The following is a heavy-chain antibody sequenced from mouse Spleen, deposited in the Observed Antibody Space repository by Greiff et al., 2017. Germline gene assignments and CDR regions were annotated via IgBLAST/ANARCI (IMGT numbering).Heavy chain of an antibody. V-gene: IGHV5-17*01. D-gene: IGHD1-1*01. Sequence: VQLKESGGGLVKPGGSLKLSCAASGFTFSDYGMHWVRQAPEKGLEWVAYISSGSSTIYYADTVKGRFTISRDNAKNTLFLQMTSLRSEDTAMYYCARVVLRSYWYFDVWGAGTTVTVSS. CDR2: ISSGSSTI. CDR1: GFTFSDYG. J-gene: IGHJ1*01. CDR3: ARVVLRSYWYFDV.